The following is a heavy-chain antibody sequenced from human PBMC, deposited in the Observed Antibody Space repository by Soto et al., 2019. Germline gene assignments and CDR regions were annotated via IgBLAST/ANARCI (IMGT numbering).Heavy chain of an antibody. J-gene: IGHJ4*02. CDR1: GFSLSTRAMC. D-gene: IGHD3-10*01. CDR3: ARMPAFYGSDSYTYFDF. Sequence: ESGPTLVNPTQTLTLTCSFSGFSLSTRAMCVSWIRQPPGKALEWLALIDWDDGKYYNTSLKTRLTISKDTSKNQVVLTMTNMDPVDTATYFCARMPAFYGSDSYTYFDFWGQGTVVTVSS. CDR2: IDWDDGK. V-gene: IGHV2-70*01.